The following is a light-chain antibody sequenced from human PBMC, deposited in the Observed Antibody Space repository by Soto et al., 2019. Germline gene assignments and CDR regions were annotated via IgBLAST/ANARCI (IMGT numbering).Light chain of an antibody. V-gene: IGLV2-23*01. CDR3: CSYAGTSTYV. J-gene: IGLJ1*01. CDR1: SSDVGSYNL. Sequence: QSVLTQPASVSRSPGQSITISCTGTSSDVGSYNLVSWYRHHPGKAPKLMVYEGSKRPSGVSNRFSGSKSGNTASLTISGLQAEDEADYYCCSYAGTSTYVFGTGTKVTV. CDR2: EGS.